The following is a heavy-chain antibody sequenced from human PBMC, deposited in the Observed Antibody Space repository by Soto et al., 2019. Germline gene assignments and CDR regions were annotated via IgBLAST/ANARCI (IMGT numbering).Heavy chain of an antibody. J-gene: IGHJ1*01. CDR1: GFTFSSYG. V-gene: IGHV3-30*18. D-gene: IGHD3-10*01. CDR2: ISYDGSNK. CDR3: AKDLYGYFQH. Sequence: QVQLVESGGGVVQPGRSLRLSCAASGFTFSSYGMHWVRQAPGKGLEWVAVISYDGSNKYYADSVKGRFTISKDNSKNTLYRQMNSLRAEDTSVYYCAKDLYGYFQHWGQGTLVTVSS.